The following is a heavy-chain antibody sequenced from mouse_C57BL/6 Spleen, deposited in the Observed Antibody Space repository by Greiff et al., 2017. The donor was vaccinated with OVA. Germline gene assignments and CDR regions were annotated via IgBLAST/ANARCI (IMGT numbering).Heavy chain of an antibody. CDR3: ARKDYGYDPYYAMDY. V-gene: IGHV2-2*01. CDR2: IWSGGST. D-gene: IGHD2-2*01. CDR1: GFSLTSYG. J-gene: IGHJ4*01. Sequence: VQLVESGPGLVQPSQSLSITCTVSGFSLTSYGVHWVRQSPGKGLEWLGVIWSGGSTDYNAAFISRLSISKDNSKSQVFFKMNSLQADDTAIYYCARKDYGYDPYYAMDYWGQGTSVTVSS.